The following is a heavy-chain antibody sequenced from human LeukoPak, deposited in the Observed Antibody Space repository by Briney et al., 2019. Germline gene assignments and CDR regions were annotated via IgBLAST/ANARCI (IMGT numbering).Heavy chain of an antibody. J-gene: IGHJ5*02. CDR3: ARAFQPGSGSYTHGWFDP. CDR1: GFTFSDYG. V-gene: IGHV3-74*01. Sequence: PGGSLRVSCAVPGFTFSDYGRHWVRQAPGKGLLWVSRINSDGGSTSYADSVKGRFTISRDNAKNTLYLQMNSLRAEDTAVYYCARAFQPGSGSYTHGWFDPWGQGTLVTVSS. CDR2: INSDGGST. D-gene: IGHD3-10*01.